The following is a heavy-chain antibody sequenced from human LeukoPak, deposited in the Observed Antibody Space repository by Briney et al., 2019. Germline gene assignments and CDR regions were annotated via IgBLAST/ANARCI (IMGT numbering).Heavy chain of an antibody. J-gene: IGHJ3*02. V-gene: IGHV3-23*01. CDR3: AKDLWWMGEYCSGGSCYSRFAEAFDI. CDR1: GFTFSSYA. CDR2: ISGSGGST. D-gene: IGHD2-15*01. Sequence: PGGSLRLSCAASGFTFSSYAMSWVRQAPGKGLEWVSAISGSGGSTYYADSVKGRFTFSRDDSKNTLYLQMSSLRAEDTAVYYCAKDLWWMGEYCSGGSCYSRFAEAFDIWGRGTMVTVSS.